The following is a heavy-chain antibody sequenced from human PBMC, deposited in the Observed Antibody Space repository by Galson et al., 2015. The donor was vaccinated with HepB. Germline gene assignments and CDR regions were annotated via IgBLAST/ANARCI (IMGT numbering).Heavy chain of an antibody. CDR1: GFTFRSHG. D-gene: IGHD2-15*01. V-gene: IGHV3-30*03. CDR3: ARDVDSEVGVGTMDV. Sequence: SLRLSCAASGFTFRSHGMHWVRQVPGEGLDWVAAISNDGSRQLYKDSVEGRFTISRDDSKNTLYLQMNMLRHEDTSVYHCARDVDSEVGVGTMDVWGPGTTVVVSS. CDR2: ISNDGSRQ. J-gene: IGHJ6*02.